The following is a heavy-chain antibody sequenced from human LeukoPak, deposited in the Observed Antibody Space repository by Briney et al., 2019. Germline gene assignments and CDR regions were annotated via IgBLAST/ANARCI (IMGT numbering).Heavy chain of an antibody. J-gene: IGHJ4*02. D-gene: IGHD4-17*01. CDR2: INGSGGST. CDR1: RWTFSNFA. V-gene: IGHV3-23*01. CDR3: AKDLTTVTTGDY. Sequence: GGALTLSCPASRWTFSNFAMSWVRQAPAKGRDGVSSINGSGGSTYYADSVKGRFTISRDNSKNTLYLHMNSLRAEDTAVYYCAKDLTTVTTGDYWGQGTLVTVSS.